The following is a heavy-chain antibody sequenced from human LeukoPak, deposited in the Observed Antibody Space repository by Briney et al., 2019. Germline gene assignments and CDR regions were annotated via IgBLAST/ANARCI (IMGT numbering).Heavy chain of an antibody. CDR3: AREEGPYFDC. Sequence: PGGSLRLSCAASGFTFHDHGMSWVRQVPGKGLEWVSALNWNGDNTGYADPVKGRFTISRDNAKKSLYLQMNSLTAEDTAYYYCAREEGPYFDCWGQGTLVTVSS. J-gene: IGHJ4*02. CDR2: LNWNGDNT. CDR1: GFTFHDHG. V-gene: IGHV3-20*04.